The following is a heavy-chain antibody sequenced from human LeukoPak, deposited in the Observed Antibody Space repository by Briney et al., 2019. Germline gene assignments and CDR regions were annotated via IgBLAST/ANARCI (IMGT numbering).Heavy chain of an antibody. CDR3: ARDLVVAVAGTGTFDI. J-gene: IGHJ3*02. CDR2: IIPILGIA. V-gene: IGHV1-69*04. D-gene: IGHD6-19*01. CDR1: GGTFSSYN. Sequence: SVKVSCKASGGTFSSYNISWVRQAPGQGLEWMGRIIPILGIANYAQKFQGRVTITADKSTSTAYMELSSLRSEDTAVYYCARDLVVAVAGTGTFDIWGQGTMVTVSS.